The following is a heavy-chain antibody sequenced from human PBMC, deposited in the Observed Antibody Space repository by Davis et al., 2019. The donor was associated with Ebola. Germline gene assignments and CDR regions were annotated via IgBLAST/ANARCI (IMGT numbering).Heavy chain of an antibody. CDR3: ARVGDSSGWGY. CDR2: MNPNSGNT. Sequence: AASVKVSCKASGYTFTSYDINWVRQATGQGPEWMGWMNPNSGNTGYAQKFQGRVTMTRSTSISTAYMELSSLRSEDTAVYYCARVGDSSGWGYWGQGTLVTVSS. J-gene: IGHJ4*02. V-gene: IGHV1-8*01. CDR1: GYTFTSYD. D-gene: IGHD6-19*01.